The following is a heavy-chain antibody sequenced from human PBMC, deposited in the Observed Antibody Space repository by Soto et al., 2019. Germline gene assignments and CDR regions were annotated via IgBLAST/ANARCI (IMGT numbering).Heavy chain of an antibody. CDR3: ARGRVAGPTVDYWYFDL. Sequence: PSETLPLTCTVSGGSISSYYWSWIRQPPGKGLEWIGYIYYSGSTNYNPSLKSRVTISVDTSKNQFSLKLSSVTAADTAVYYCARGRVAGPTVDYWYFDLWGRGTPVTVSS. CDR1: GGSISSYY. J-gene: IGHJ2*01. V-gene: IGHV4-59*01. D-gene: IGHD6-19*01. CDR2: IYYSGST.